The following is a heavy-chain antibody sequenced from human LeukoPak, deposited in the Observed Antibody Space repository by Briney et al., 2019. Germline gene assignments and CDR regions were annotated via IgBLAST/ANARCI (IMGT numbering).Heavy chain of an antibody. CDR2: ISYDGSDE. CDR1: GLAFSSYS. V-gene: IGHV3-30*04. Sequence: SGGSLRLSCVASGLAFSSYSMHWVRQAPGKGLEWVGVISYDGSDEYYTDSVKGRFTISRDNSKNTVYLQMNSLRADDTAVYYCAKVQVSVAAAGIDYWGQGTLVTVSS. CDR3: AKVQVSVAAAGIDY. J-gene: IGHJ4*02. D-gene: IGHD6-13*01.